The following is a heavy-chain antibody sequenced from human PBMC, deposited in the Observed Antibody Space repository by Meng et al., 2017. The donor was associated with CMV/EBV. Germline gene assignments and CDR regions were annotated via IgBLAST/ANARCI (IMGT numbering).Heavy chain of an antibody. CDR3: ARDQFMYSSSFGGMDV. CDR2: IKSKTDGGTT. J-gene: IGHJ6*02. CDR1: GFTFSNAW. Sequence: GESLKISCAASGFTFSNAWMSWVRQAPGTGLEWVGRIKSKTDGGTTDYAAPVKGRFTISRDDSKNTLYLQMNSLRAEDTAVYYCARDQFMYSSSFGGMDVWGQGTTVTVSS. D-gene: IGHD6-6*01. V-gene: IGHV3-15*01.